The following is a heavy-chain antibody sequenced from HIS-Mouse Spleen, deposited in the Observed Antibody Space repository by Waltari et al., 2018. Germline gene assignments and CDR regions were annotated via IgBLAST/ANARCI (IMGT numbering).Heavy chain of an antibody. CDR2: IYYSGST. J-gene: IGHJ2*01. CDR3: AREIPYSSSWYDWYFDL. Sequence: QLQLQESGPGLVKPSETLSLTCTVSGGSISSSSYYWGWIRQPPGKGLEWIGSIYYSGSTYYNPSRKSGVTISVDTSKNKLSLKLSSVTAADTAVYYCAREIPYSSSWYDWYFDLWGRGTLVTVSS. V-gene: IGHV4-39*07. CDR1: GGSISSSSYY. D-gene: IGHD6-13*01.